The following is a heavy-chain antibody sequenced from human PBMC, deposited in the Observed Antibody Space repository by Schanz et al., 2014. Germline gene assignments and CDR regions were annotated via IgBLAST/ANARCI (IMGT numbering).Heavy chain of an antibody. CDR2: ISHDGTT. CDR1: GGSFSAYH. D-gene: IGHD3-3*01. V-gene: IGHV4-34*02. CDR3: AREMGRRFFDYNYGMDV. J-gene: IGHJ6*02. Sequence: QVQLQQWGAGLLKPSETLSLICVINGGSFSAYHWSWLRQSPGKGPEWIGEISHDGTTNYNPSLKSRVTISGDTSKNQFSLNLTSVTAADTATYYCAREMGRRFFDYNYGMDVWGQGTSVTVS.